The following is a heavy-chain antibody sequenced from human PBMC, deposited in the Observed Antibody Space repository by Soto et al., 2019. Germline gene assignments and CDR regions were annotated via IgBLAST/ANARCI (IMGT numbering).Heavy chain of an antibody. D-gene: IGHD3-10*01. CDR3: AKSRSSLWFGELFST. CDR2: LSGGANTR. CDR1: GFTFSNYA. Sequence: EEQLLESGGDLVQPGGSLRLSCAASGFTFSNYAMGWVRQAPGKGLEWVSGLSGGANTRYYADSVRGRFTISRDNSKNTVYLQMNSLRVEDTAVYYCAKSRSSLWFGELFSTWGQGTLVTVSS. J-gene: IGHJ5*02. V-gene: IGHV3-23*01.